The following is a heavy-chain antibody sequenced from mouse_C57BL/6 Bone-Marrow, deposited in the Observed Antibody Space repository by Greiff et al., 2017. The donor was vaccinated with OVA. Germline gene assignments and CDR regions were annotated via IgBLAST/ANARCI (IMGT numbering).Heavy chain of an antibody. CDR2: IDPSASYT. CDR3: ARFDYLFDY. Sequence: QVQLKQPGAELVKPGASVKLSCKASGYTFTSYWMQWVKQRPGQGLEWIGEIDPSASYTNYNQKFKGKATLTVDTSSSTAYMQLSSLTSEDSAVYYCARFDYLFDYWGQGTTLTVSS. J-gene: IGHJ2*01. V-gene: IGHV1-50*01. CDR1: GYTFTSYW. D-gene: IGHD2-4*01.